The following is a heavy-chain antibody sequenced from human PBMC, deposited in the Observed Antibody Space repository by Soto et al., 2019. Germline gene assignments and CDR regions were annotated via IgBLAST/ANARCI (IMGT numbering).Heavy chain of an antibody. CDR3: AKDLTPIQLWPSSFDF. CDR1: GFTFSRFA. J-gene: IGHJ4*02. CDR2: ISPPGGTT. V-gene: IGHV3-23*01. Sequence: LRVSCVASGFTFSRFAMSWVRQAPGKGLEWVSTISPPGGTTFYADSARGRFTISRDNSKNTLYLELNSLRAEDTAIYYCAKDLTPIQLWPSSFDFWGQGTLVTVSS. D-gene: IGHD5-18*01.